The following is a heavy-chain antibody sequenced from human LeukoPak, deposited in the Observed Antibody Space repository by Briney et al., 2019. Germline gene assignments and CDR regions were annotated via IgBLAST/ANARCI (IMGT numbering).Heavy chain of an antibody. CDR1: GGSISSSSYY. J-gene: IGHJ6*03. CDR3: ARVDAGSGYSYGQYYYYYYYMDV. Sequence: SETLSLTCTVSGGSISSSSYYWGWIRQPPGKGLEWIGSIYYSGSTYYNPSLKSRVTISVDTSKNQFSLKLSSVTAADTAVYYCARVDAGSGYSYGQYYYYYYYMDVWGKGTTVTVSS. D-gene: IGHD5-18*01. CDR2: IYYSGST. V-gene: IGHV4-39*07.